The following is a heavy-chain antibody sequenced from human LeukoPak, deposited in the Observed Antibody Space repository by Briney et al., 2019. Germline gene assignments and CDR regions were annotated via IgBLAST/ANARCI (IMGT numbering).Heavy chain of an antibody. CDR2: ISPTGSTT. CDR1: GFSFSGHW. J-gene: IGHJ5*02. CDR3: AKDMRTTGVGWFDP. Sequence: RPGGSLRLSCTASGFSFSGHWMHWARQLPGKGLVWVSRISPTGSTTSYADSVKGRFTVSRDNAKNSLYLQMNSLRAEDTALYYCAKDMRTTGVGWFDPWGQGTLVTVSS. V-gene: IGHV3-74*01. D-gene: IGHD4-23*01.